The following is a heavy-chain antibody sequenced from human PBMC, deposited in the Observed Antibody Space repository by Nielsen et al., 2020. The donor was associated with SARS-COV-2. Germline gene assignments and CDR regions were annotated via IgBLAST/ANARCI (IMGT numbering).Heavy chain of an antibody. J-gene: IGHJ3*02. CDR2: IKSKTDGGTT. V-gene: IGHV3-15*01. D-gene: IGHD3-22*01. Sequence: SWVRQAPGKGLEWVGRIKSKTDGGTTDYAAPVKGRFTISRDDSKNTLYLQMNSLKTEDTAVYYCTTDVLYYDSSGYYANDAFDIWGQGTMVTVSS. CDR3: TTDVLYYDSSGYYANDAFDI.